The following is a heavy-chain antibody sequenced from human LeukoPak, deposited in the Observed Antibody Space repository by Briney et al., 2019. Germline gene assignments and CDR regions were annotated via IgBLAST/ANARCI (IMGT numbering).Heavy chain of an antibody. V-gene: IGHV3-43*02. D-gene: IGHD3-10*01. CDR3: AKESGKFDY. J-gene: IGHJ4*02. CDR2: ISADGGST. Sequence: GGSLRLSCVASGLNFHDSATHWVRQAPGKGLEWVSLISADGGSTFSADSVKGRFSRSRDNSKNSLYLQMNSLRSEDTAMYYCAKESGKFDYWGQGTLVAVSS. CDR1: GLNFHDSA.